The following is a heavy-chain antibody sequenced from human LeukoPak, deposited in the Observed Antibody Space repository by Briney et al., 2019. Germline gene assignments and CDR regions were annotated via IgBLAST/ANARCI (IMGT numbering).Heavy chain of an antibody. CDR3: AKATWQYPVS. D-gene: IGHD2-2*01. CDR2: ISYDGSNK. J-gene: IGHJ5*02. Sequence: GGSLRLSCAASGFTFSSYGMHWVRQAPGKGLEWVAVISYDGSNKYYADSGKGRFTISRENSKNTLYLQMNSLRAEDTVVYYCAKATWQYPVSWGQGTLVTVSS. CDR1: GFTFSSYG. V-gene: IGHV3-30*18.